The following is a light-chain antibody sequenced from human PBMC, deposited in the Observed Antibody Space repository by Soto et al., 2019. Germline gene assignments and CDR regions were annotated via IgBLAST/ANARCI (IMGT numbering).Light chain of an antibody. CDR1: SGDIGGYDY. V-gene: IGLV2-23*03. Sequence: QSALTQPPSASGSPGQSVTISCTGTSGDIGGYDYVSWYQQHPGKAPKLMIYEGSKRPSGVSNRFSGSKSGNTASLTISGLQAEDEADYYCCSYAGSSTFVFGTGTKLTVL. CDR2: EGS. CDR3: CSYAGSSTFV. J-gene: IGLJ1*01.